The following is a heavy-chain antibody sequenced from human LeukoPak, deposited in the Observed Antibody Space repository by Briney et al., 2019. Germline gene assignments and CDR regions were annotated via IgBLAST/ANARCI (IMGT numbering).Heavy chain of an antibody. Sequence: GASVKVSCKASGGTFGTYAISWVRQAPGQGLEWMGWISAYNGNTNYAQKLQGRVTMTTDTSTSTAYMELRSLRSDDTAVYYCARGTDYYDRAYYGMDVWGQGTTVTVSS. CDR1: GGTFGTYA. J-gene: IGHJ6*02. CDR3: ARGTDYYDRAYYGMDV. CDR2: ISAYNGNT. V-gene: IGHV1-18*01. D-gene: IGHD3-22*01.